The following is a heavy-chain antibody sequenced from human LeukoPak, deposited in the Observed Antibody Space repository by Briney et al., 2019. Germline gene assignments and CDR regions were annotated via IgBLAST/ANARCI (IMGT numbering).Heavy chain of an antibody. CDR1: GFTFSSYA. Sequence: GGSLRLSCAASGFTFSSYAMSWVRQAPGKGLEWVSAISGSGGSTYYADSVKGRFTISRNNSKNTLYLQMNSLRAEDTAVYYCAKNHDYGDYGILWYFDLWGRGTLVTVSS. J-gene: IGHJ2*01. CDR2: ISGSGGST. D-gene: IGHD4-17*01. V-gene: IGHV3-23*01. CDR3: AKNHDYGDYGILWYFDL.